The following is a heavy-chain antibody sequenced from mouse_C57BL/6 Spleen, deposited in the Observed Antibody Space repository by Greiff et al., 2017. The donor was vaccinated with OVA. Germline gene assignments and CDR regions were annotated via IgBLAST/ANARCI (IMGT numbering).Heavy chain of an antibody. V-gene: IGHV1-26*01. Sequence: VQLQQSGPELVKPGASVKISCKASGYTFTDYYMNWVKQSHGKSLEWIGDINPNNGGTSYNQKFKGKATLTVDKSSSTAYMELRSLTSEDSAVYYCARRGYDYDGYWYFDVWRTGTTVTVSS. D-gene: IGHD2-4*01. CDR1: GYTFTDYY. CDR3: ARRGYDYDGYWYFDV. CDR2: INPNNGGT. J-gene: IGHJ1*03.